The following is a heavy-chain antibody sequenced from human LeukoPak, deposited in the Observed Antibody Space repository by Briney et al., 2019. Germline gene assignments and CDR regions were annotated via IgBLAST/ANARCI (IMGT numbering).Heavy chain of an antibody. CDR2: IIPIFGTA. J-gene: IGHJ5*02. D-gene: IGHD3-10*01. Sequence: SVKVSCKASGGTFSSYAISWVRQAPGQGLEWMGGIIPIFGTAYYAQKFQGRVTITADESTSTAYMELSSLRSEDTAVYYCARDVSYGSAPNWFDPWGQGTLVTVSS. V-gene: IGHV1-69*01. CDR1: GGTFSSYA. CDR3: ARDVSYGSAPNWFDP.